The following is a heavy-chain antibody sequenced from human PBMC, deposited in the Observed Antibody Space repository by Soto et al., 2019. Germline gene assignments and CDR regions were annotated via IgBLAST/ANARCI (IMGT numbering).Heavy chain of an antibody. D-gene: IGHD1-7*01. Sequence: ASVKVSCKASGYTFTSYGITWVRQAPRQGLEWMGWISAYNGNTNYAQKMQGRVTLTTDTSTSTAYMDLRSLRSDDTAVHYCARDSPATGTTGFWGQGTLVTVSS. V-gene: IGHV1-18*04. J-gene: IGHJ4*02. CDR2: ISAYNGNT. CDR1: GYTFTSYG. CDR3: ARDSPATGTTGF.